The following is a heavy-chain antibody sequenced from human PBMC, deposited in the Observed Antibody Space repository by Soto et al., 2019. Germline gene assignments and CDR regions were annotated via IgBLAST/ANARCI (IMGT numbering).Heavy chain of an antibody. CDR2: INRDGSDT. CDR3: ERDEEDNPWFALAY. V-gene: IGHV3-74*01. D-gene: IGHD3-10*01. CDR1: GFTFNDYW. J-gene: IGHJ4*02. Sequence: EVHLVQSGGGLVQPGGSLRLSCAASGFTFNDYWMHWVRQVPGKGLEWVSHINRDGSDTWYADSVKGRITISRDNAKNTVDLKMNSLRAKDTALYYCERDEEDNPWFALAYWGQGTRVTVSS.